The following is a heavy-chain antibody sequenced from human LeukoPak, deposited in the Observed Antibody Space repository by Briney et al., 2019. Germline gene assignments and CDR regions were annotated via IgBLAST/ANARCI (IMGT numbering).Heavy chain of an antibody. J-gene: IGHJ4*02. CDR3: ATKGRDGYNYVDY. CDR1: GFTFSNYW. CDR2: INSDGSST. D-gene: IGHD5-24*01. V-gene: IGHV3-74*01. Sequence: GGSLRLSCAASGFTFSNYWMHWVRQAPGKGLVWVSLINSDGSSTNYADSVKGRFTISRDNAKNSLYLQMNSLRAEDTAVYYCATKGRDGYNYVDYWGQGTLVTVSS.